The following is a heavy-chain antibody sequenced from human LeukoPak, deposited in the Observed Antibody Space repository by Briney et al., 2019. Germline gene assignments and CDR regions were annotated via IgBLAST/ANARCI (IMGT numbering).Heavy chain of an antibody. Sequence: GGSLRLSCAASGFTFSTFSMNWVRQAPGKGLEWVSSISGSSNYIFYADSVKGRFTISRDNAKNSLYLQMNSLRAEDTAVYYFARGSTLGSCTSASCHNWFDPWGQGTLVTVSS. CDR2: ISGSSNYI. J-gene: IGHJ5*02. CDR1: GFTFSTFS. D-gene: IGHD2-15*01. V-gene: IGHV3-21*01. CDR3: ARGSTLGSCTSASCHNWFDP.